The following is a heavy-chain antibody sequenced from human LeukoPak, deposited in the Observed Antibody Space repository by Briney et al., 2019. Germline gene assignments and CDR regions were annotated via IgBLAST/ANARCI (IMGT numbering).Heavy chain of an antibody. CDR3: ARALHIRRPHFDS. CDR1: GYTFTDYC. CDR2: INPNTGVT. J-gene: IGHJ4*02. V-gene: IGHV1-2*02. Sequence: GASVKVSCKTSGYTFTDYCMHWVRQAPGQGLEWMGWINPNTGVTNYAQRFQGRVTMTRDTSITIAYMDLTRLRSDDTAVYFCARALHIRRPHFDSWGQGILVTVSS. D-gene: IGHD1-14*01.